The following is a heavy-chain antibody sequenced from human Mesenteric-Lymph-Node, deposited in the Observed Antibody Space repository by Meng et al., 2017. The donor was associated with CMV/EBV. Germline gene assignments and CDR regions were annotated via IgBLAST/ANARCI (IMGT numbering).Heavy chain of an antibody. Sequence: ASVKVSCKASGYTFTSYAMHWVRQAPGQRLEWMGWSNAGNGNTKYSQEFQGRVTITRDTSASTAYMELSSLRSEDTAVYYCASQDSALTHGMDVWGQGTTVTVSS. CDR3: ASQDSALTHGMDV. V-gene: IGHV1-3*02. J-gene: IGHJ6*02. D-gene: IGHD5-18*01. CDR2: SNAGNGNT. CDR1: GYTFTSYA.